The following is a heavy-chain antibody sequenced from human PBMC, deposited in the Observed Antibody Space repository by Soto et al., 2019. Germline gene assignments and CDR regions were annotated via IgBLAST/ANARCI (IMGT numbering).Heavy chain of an antibody. J-gene: IGHJ4*02. CDR2: ISGSGGST. CDR1: GFTFSSYA. V-gene: IGHV3-23*01. D-gene: IGHD3-3*01. Sequence: EVQLLESGGGLVQPGGSLRLSCAASGFTFSSYAMSWVRQAPGKGLEWVSAISGSGGSTYYADSVKGRFTISRDNSKNTLYLQMNSLRAEDTAVYYCAKPTTIFGVVIHHFDYWGQGTLVTVSS. CDR3: AKPTTIFGVVIHHFDY.